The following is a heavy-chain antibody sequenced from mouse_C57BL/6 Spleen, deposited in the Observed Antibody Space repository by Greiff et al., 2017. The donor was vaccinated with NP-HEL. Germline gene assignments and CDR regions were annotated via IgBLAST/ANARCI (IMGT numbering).Heavy chain of an antibody. Sequence: VQLQQPGAELVMPGASVKLSCKASGYTFTSYWMHWVKQRPGQGLEWIGEIDPSDSYTNYNQKFAGKSTLTVDKSSSTAYMQLSSLTSEDSAVYYCARNYYGSSYRAWFAYWGQGTLVTVSA. CDR3: ARNYYGSSYRAWFAY. CDR2: IDPSDSYT. CDR1: GYTFTSYW. V-gene: IGHV1-69*01. D-gene: IGHD1-1*01. J-gene: IGHJ3*01.